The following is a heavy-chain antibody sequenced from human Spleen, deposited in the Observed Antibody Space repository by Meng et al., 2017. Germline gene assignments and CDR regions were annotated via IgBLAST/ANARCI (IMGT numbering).Heavy chain of an antibody. CDR2: IYSGGST. CDR3: ARARWSDGIDL. CDR1: GFTVNSHY. J-gene: IGHJ1*01. V-gene: IGHV3-53*04. Sequence: GESLKISCAASGFTVNSHYMSWVRQAPGKGLEWVAVIYSGGSTYYTDSVKGRFTISRHISKNSLYLQMNSLRAEDTAVYYCARARWSDGIDLWGQGTLVTVSS. D-gene: IGHD1-1*01.